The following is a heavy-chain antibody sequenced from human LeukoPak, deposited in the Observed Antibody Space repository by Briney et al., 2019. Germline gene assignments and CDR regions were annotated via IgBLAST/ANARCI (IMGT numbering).Heavy chain of an antibody. CDR3: AKGGYSISYYFDY. CDR2: ISSSGSST. CDR1: GFTFSNYW. D-gene: IGHD6-6*01. J-gene: IGHJ4*02. Sequence: PGGSLRLSCAASGFTFSNYWMSWVRQAPGKGLEWVSVISSSGSSTDYADSVKGRFTISRDNSKNTLYLHMNSLRAEDTAVYFCAKGGYSISYYFDYWGQGTLVTVSS. V-gene: IGHV3-23*01.